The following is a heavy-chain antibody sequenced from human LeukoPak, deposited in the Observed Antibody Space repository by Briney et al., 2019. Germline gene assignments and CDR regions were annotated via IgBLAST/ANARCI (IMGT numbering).Heavy chain of an antibody. CDR1: GGSISSSSYY. V-gene: IGHV4-39*07. Sequence: SETLSLTCTVSGGSISSSSYYWGWIRQPPGKGLEWIGSIYYSGSTYYNPSLKSRVTISVDTSKNQFSLKLSSVTAADTAVYYCATSWIQLWLAGLDYWGQGTLVTVSS. D-gene: IGHD5-18*01. CDR3: ATSWIQLWLAGLDY. J-gene: IGHJ4*02. CDR2: IYYSGST.